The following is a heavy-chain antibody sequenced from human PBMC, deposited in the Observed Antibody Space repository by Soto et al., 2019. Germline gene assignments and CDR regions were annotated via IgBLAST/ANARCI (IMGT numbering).Heavy chain of an antibody. J-gene: IGHJ6*02. CDR3: ARELPQRQGRNMDV. Sequence: SETLSLTCPVTGCSITSGDQYWTWIRHRPGEGLEWFGYINHRGSLYYNPSLKSRVSMSVDTSKNQFSLNLSSVTAADTAVYYCARELPQRQGRNMDVWGQGTTVTVSS. CDR1: GCSITSGDQY. CDR2: INHRGSL. V-gene: IGHV4-31*03. D-gene: IGHD1-1*01.